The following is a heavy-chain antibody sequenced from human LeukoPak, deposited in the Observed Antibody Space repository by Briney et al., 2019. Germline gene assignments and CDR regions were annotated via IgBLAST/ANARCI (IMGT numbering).Heavy chain of an antibody. CDR1: GFTVSSNY. CDR2: IYSGGST. V-gene: IGHV3-53*01. CDR3: AKGIAVAGTGFDY. Sequence: GGSLRLSCAASGFTVSSNYMSWVRQAPGKGLEWVSVIYSGGSTYYADSVKGRFTISRDNSKNTLYLQMNSLRAEDTAVYYCAKGIAVAGTGFDYWGQGTLVTVSS. J-gene: IGHJ4*02. D-gene: IGHD6-19*01.